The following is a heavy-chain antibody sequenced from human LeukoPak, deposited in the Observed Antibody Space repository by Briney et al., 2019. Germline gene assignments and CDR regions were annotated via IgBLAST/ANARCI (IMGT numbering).Heavy chain of an antibody. CDR2: INSDGSST. J-gene: IGHJ4*02. CDR3: ARDGYCSSTSCYYFDY. V-gene: IGHV3-74*01. D-gene: IGHD2-2*01. CDR1: GFTFSNYW. Sequence: GGSLRLSCAASGFTFSNYWIHWVRQAPGKGLVWVSRINSDGSSTSYADPVKGRFTISRDNAKNTLYLQMNSLRAEDTAVYYCARDGYCSSTSCYYFDYWGQGTLVTVSS.